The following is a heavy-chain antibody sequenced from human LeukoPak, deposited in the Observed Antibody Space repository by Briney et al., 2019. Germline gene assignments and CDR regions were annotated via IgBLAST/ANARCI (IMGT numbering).Heavy chain of an antibody. CDR3: ARPEYPDILTGWFWFDP. V-gene: IGHV4-31*03. CDR1: GGSISSGGYY. D-gene: IGHD3-9*01. CDR2: IYYSGST. Sequence: SETLSLTCTVSGGSISSGGYYWSWIRQHPGKGLEWIGYIYYSGSTYYNPSLKSRVTISVDTSKNQFSLKLSSVTAADTAMYYCARPEYPDILTGWFWFDPWGQGTLVTVSS. J-gene: IGHJ5*02.